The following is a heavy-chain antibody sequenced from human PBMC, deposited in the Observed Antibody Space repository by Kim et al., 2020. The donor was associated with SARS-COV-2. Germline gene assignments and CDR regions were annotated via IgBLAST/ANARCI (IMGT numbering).Heavy chain of an antibody. D-gene: IGHD3-22*01. J-gene: IGHJ3*02. V-gene: IGHV4-59*01. Sequence: SETLSLTCTVSGGSISSYYWSWIRQPPGKGLEWIGYIYYSGSTNYNPSLKSRVTISVDTSKNQFSLKLSSVTAADTAVYYCARGYYYDSSGYYAFDIWGQGTMVTVSS. CDR1: GGSISSYY. CDR2: IYYSGST. CDR3: ARGYYYDSSGYYAFDI.